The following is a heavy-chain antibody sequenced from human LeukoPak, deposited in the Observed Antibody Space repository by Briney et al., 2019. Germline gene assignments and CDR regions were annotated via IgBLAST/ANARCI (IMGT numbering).Heavy chain of an antibody. CDR3: GTRAY. V-gene: IGHV3-7*01. J-gene: IGHJ4*02. CDR2: MNQDGSEK. CDR1: GFTFKTYW. Sequence: GGSLRLSCAASGFTFKTYWMIWVRRAPGKGLEWVANMNQDGSEKYYVDSVKGRFTVSRDNAKNSLYLQLNSLRAEDTAVYYCGTRAYWGQGTLVTVSS.